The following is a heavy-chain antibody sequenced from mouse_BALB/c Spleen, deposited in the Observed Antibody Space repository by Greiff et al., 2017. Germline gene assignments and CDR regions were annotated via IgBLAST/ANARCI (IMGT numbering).Heavy chain of an antibody. CDR1: GFTFSSYA. V-gene: IGHV5-9-4*01. CDR2: ISSGGSYT. D-gene: IGHD1-2*01. Sequence: EVHLVESGGGLVKPGGSLKLSCAASGFTFSSYAMSWVRQSPEKRLEWVAEISSGGSYTYYPDTVTGRFTISRDNAKNTLYLEMSSLRSEDTAMYYCARENYGYNWYFDVWGAGTTVTVSS. J-gene: IGHJ1*01. CDR3: ARENYGYNWYFDV.